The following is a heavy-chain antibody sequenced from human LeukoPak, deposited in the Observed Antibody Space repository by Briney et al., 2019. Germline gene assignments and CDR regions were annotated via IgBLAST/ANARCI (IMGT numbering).Heavy chain of an antibody. CDR1: GGTFSSYA. J-gene: IGHJ4*02. V-gene: IGHV1-18*01. CDR2: ISVNNGNT. Sequence: ASVKVSCKASGGTFSSYAISWVRQAPGQGLEWMGWISVNNGNTNYPQKFQGRVTMTTDTSASTAYMELRSLRSDDTAVYYCARRYTIFGVVIDDYWGQGTLVTVSS. CDR3: ARRYTIFGVVIDDY. D-gene: IGHD3-3*01.